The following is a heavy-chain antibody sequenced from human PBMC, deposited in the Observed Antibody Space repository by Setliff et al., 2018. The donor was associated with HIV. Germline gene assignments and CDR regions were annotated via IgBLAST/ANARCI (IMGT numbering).Heavy chain of an antibody. V-gene: IGHV4-39*07. J-gene: IGHJ3*01. CDR3: ARGGRTGDESFHV. CDR2: MYYSGTT. CDR1: GGSISSSNYY. Sequence: SETLSLTCTVSGGSISSSNYYWGWIRQPPGKGLEWIGSMYYSGTTYDNPSLQSRVIISVDTSKSQFSLKLNSVTAADTGVYYCARGGRTGDESFHVWGRGTMVTVSS. D-gene: IGHD1-1*01.